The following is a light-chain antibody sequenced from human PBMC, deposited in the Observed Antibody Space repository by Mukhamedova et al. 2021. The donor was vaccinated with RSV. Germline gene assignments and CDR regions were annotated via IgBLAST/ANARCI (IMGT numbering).Light chain of an antibody. J-gene: IGKJ3*01. V-gene: IGKV1-9*01. CDR3: QHYDSFPQRFT. Sequence: QAISSYLAWYQQKPGKAPKLLIYAASTLQSGVPSRFSGSGPGTEFTLTISGLQPEDSSTYYCQHYDSFPQRFTFGPGTKVDIK. CDR2: AAS. CDR1: QAISSY.